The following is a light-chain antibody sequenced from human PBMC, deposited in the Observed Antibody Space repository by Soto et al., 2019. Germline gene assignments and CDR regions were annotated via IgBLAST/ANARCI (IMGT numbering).Light chain of an antibody. CDR3: QQYASSPRT. CDR2: GAS. Sequence: EIVLTQSPGTLSLSPGERATLFCRASQSFTTSQLAWYHQRPGQAPRVLIFGASRRAPGIPDRFSGSGSGTDFTLTISRLEPEDSAVYYCQQYASSPRTFGQGTTVEIK. J-gene: IGKJ1*01. V-gene: IGKV3-20*01. CDR1: QSFTTSQ.